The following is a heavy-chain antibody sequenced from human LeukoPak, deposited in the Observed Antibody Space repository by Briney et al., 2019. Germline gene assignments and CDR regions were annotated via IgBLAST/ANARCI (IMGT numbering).Heavy chain of an antibody. CDR3: ARVYWNYADAFDI. CDR1: GGSFSGYY. J-gene: IGHJ3*02. V-gene: IGHV3-21*01. D-gene: IGHD1-7*01. CDR2: ISSSSSYI. Sequence: PSETLSLTCAVYGGSFSGYYWSWIRQAPGKGLEWVSSISSSSSYIYYADSVKGRFTISRDNAKNSLYLQMNSLRAEDTAVYYCARVYWNYADAFDIWGQGTMVTVSS.